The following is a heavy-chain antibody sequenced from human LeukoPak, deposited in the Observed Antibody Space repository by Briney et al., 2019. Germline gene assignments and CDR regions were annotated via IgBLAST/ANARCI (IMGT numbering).Heavy chain of an antibody. D-gene: IGHD3-10*01. CDR3: ARDILGSGIINVPYAFDI. CDR2: IYYSGST. Sequence: SETLSLTCTVSGGSVSSGSYYWSWIRQPPGKGLEWIGYIYYSGSTNYNPSLKSRVTISVDTSKNQFSLKLSSLTAADTAVYYCARDILGSGIINVPYAFDIWGQGTMVTVSS. V-gene: IGHV4-61*01. CDR1: GGSVSSGSYY. J-gene: IGHJ3*02.